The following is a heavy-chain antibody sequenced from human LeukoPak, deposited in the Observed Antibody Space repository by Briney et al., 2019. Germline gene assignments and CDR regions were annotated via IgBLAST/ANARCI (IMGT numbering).Heavy chain of an antibody. D-gene: IGHD3-16*01. V-gene: IGHV3-74*01. CDR3: AREFEATGFWALDY. Sequence: GGSLRLSCTVSGFTFNNYWMHWVRQAPGKGLVWVSRMNNDGRAITYADSVKGRFTISRDNAKNTLYLQMNSLRAEDTAVYYCAREFEATGFWALDYWGQGTLVTASS. CDR1: GFTFNNYW. CDR2: MNNDGRAI. J-gene: IGHJ4*02.